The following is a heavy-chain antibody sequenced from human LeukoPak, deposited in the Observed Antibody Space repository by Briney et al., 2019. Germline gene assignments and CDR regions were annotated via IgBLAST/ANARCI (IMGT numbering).Heavy chain of an antibody. CDR2: IWYDGSNK. D-gene: IGHD5-18*01. Sequence: GGSLRLSCAASGFTFGSYGMHWVRQAPGKGLEWVAVIWYDGSNKYYGDSVKGRFTISRDNSKNTVYLQMNRLRAEDTAVYYCARGGTTDTAFNWFDPWGQGTLVTVSS. CDR1: GFTFGSYG. J-gene: IGHJ5*02. V-gene: IGHV3-33*01. CDR3: ARGGTTDTAFNWFDP.